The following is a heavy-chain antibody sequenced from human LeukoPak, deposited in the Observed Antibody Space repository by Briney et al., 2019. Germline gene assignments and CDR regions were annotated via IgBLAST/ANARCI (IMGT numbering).Heavy chain of an antibody. V-gene: IGHV3-21*01. CDR2: ISSSSSYI. CDR3: ARAEYHCSSTSCSRPYYYYMDV. CDR1: GFTFSSYS. D-gene: IGHD2-2*01. J-gene: IGHJ6*03. Sequence: GGSLRLSCAASGFTFSSYSMNWVRQAPGKGLEWVSSISSSSSYIYYADSVKGRFTVSRDNAKNSLYLQMNSLRAEDTAVYYCARAEYHCSSTSCSRPYYYYMDVWGKGTTVTVSS.